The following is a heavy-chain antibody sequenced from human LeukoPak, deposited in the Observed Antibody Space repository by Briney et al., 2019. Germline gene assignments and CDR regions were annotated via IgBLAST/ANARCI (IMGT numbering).Heavy chain of an antibody. J-gene: IGHJ5*02. CDR1: GVTFSKAW. CDR3: AKKIRAAVGNNWFDP. D-gene: IGHD6-13*01. CDR2: ISGSGGGA. V-gene: IGHV3-23*01. Sequence: GGSLRLSCAASGVTFSKAWMSWVRQATGKGLEWVSAISGSGGGAYYADSVKGRFTISRDNSNNTLYLQMNSLRAEDTAVYYCAKKIRAAVGNNWFDPWGQGTLVTVSS.